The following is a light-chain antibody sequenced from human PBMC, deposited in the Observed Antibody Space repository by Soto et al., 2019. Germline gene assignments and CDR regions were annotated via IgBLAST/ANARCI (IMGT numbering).Light chain of an antibody. V-gene: IGKV3-15*01. J-gene: IGKJ4*01. CDR3: QQYNNWSRRLT. CDR1: QSVSSN. CDR2: GAS. Sequence: EIVMTQSPATLSVSPGERATLSCRASQSVSSNLAWYQQKPGQAPRLLIYGASTRATGIPARFSGSGSGTEFTLTISSLQSEDFAVYYCQQYNNWSRRLTLGGGNKVEIK.